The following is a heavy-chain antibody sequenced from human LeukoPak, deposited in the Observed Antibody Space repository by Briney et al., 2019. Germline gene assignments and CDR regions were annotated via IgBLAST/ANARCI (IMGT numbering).Heavy chain of an antibody. CDR3: ARDDCSTTPCYAY. Sequence: GGSLRLSCAASGFTFSSYGMHWVRQAPGKGLEWVAVMSYDGSNKYYADSVKGRFTVSRDISKNTVYLQMNGLKAEDTAVYYCARDDCSTTPCYAYWGQGTLVTVSS. J-gene: IGHJ4*02. CDR1: GFTFSSYG. V-gene: IGHV3-30*03. D-gene: IGHD2-2*01. CDR2: MSYDGSNK.